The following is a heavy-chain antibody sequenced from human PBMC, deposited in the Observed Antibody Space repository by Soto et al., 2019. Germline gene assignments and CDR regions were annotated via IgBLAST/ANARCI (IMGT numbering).Heavy chain of an antibody. D-gene: IGHD6-19*01. CDR3: ARGLVGHQWLVGFDT. Sequence: QVQLVQSGAEVKKPGSSVKVSCKASGDSFSNYIFSWVRQAPGQGLEWMGGTIPMFATAQYAQKLQGRVTITADESTNTVHMDLTSLRSDDTAVYYCARGLVGHQWLVGFDTWGQRTLVTVSS. J-gene: IGHJ4*02. CDR1: GDSFSNYI. CDR2: TIPMFATA. V-gene: IGHV1-69*01.